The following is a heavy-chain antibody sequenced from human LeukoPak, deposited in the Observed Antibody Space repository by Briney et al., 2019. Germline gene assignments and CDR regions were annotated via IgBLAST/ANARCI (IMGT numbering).Heavy chain of an antibody. V-gene: IGHV3-23*01. Sequence: GGSLRLSCAASGFTFSSYAMSWVRQAPGKGLEWVSAISGSGGSTYYADSVKGRFTISRDNSKNTLYPQMNSLRAEDTAVYYCAKAEHIVVVTAIGPFDYWGQGTLVTVSS. CDR2: ISGSGGST. CDR3: AKAEHIVVVTAIGPFDY. CDR1: GFTFSSYA. J-gene: IGHJ4*02. D-gene: IGHD2-21*02.